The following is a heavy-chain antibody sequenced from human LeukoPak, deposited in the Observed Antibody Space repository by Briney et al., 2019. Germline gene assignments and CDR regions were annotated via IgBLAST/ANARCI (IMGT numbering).Heavy chain of an antibody. CDR2: INSDGSEG. CDR3: ARGAYYYED. CDR1: GFTFSGFW. J-gene: IGHJ4*02. V-gene: IGHV3-7*03. D-gene: IGHD3-22*01. Sequence: GGSLRLSCAVSGFTFSGFWMSWSRQAPGKGLEWVASINSDGSEGYYADVVKGRFTISRDNAMNSLYLQINSLRAEDTAVYYCARGAYYYEDWGQGTLVTVSS.